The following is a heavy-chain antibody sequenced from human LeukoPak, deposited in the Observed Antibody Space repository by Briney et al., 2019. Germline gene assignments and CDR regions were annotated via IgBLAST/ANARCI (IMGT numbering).Heavy chain of an antibody. CDR3: ARVPSDY. J-gene: IGHJ4*02. CDR2: ISSSIGYI. V-gene: IGHV3-21*06. Sequence: GGSLRLSCATSGFTLRSHAMSWVRQAPGKGLEWVSSISSSIGYIYYADSVKGLFTISRDNAKNSLYLQMNSLRAEDTAVYYCARVPSDYWGQGTLVTVSS. CDR1: GFTLRSHA.